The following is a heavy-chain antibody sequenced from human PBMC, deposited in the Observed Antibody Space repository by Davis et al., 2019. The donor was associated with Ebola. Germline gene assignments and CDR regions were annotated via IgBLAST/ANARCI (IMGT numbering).Heavy chain of an antibody. D-gene: IGHD3-16*01. CDR1: GGSISSSSYY. J-gene: IGHJ4*02. Sequence: SETLSLTCTVSGGSISSSSYYWGWIRQPPGKGLEWIGSIYHSGSTNYSPSLKRRVTISADTSNNQFSLRLSSVTAADTAVYYCARDYVYWGQGTLVTVSS. CDR3: ARDYVY. CDR2: IYHSGST. V-gene: IGHV4-39*07.